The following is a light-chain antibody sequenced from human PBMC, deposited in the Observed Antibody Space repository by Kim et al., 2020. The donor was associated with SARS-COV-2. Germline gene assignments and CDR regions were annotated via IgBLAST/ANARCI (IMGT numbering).Light chain of an antibody. CDR1: QSVSSY. CDR2: DAS. Sequence: SPGEGATLSCMASQSVSSYLAWYQQKPGQAPRLLIYDASNRATGIPARFSGSGSGTDFTLTISSLEPEDFAVYYCQQRSNWPSITFGQGTRLEIK. V-gene: IGKV3-11*01. CDR3: QQRSNWPSIT. J-gene: IGKJ5*01.